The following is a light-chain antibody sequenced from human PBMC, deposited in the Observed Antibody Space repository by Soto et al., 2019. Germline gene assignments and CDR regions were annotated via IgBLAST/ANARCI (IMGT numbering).Light chain of an antibody. V-gene: IGKV1-39*01. CDR3: QQSYSTPFT. CDR2: AAS. J-gene: IGKJ3*01. CDR1: QSISSY. Sequence: DFQMTQSPSSLSASVGDRVTITCRASQSISSYLNWYQQKPGKAPKLLIYAASSLQSGVPSRFSGRGSGTDFSLTISSLQPEDFATYYCQQSYSTPFTFGPGNKVDIK.